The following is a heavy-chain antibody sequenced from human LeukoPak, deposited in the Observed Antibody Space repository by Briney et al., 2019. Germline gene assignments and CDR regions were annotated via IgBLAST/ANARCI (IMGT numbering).Heavy chain of an antibody. J-gene: IGHJ4*02. D-gene: IGHD3-22*01. CDR3: ARPRYDSSGYYLNK. CDR1: GFIFSKYW. CDR2: IKQDGSEK. Sequence: PGGSLRLSCAASGFIFSKYWMSWVRQAPGKGLEWVANIKQDGSEKYYVDSVTGRFTISRDNAKNSLYLQMSSLRAEDTAVYYCARPRYDSSGYYLNKWGQGTLVTVSS. V-gene: IGHV3-7*03.